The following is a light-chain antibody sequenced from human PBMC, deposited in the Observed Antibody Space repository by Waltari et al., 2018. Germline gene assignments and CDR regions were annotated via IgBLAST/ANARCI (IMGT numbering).Light chain of an antibody. CDR2: DAS. Sequence: EIVLTQSPATLSLSPGERATLSCRASHSVNWYLAWYQQRPGQAPRLLIYDASNRANGIPARFSGSGSETDFTLTISSLEPEDSAVYYCQQRRNWPLTFGGGTKVEIK. CDR3: QQRRNWPLT. V-gene: IGKV3-11*01. J-gene: IGKJ4*01. CDR1: HSVNWY.